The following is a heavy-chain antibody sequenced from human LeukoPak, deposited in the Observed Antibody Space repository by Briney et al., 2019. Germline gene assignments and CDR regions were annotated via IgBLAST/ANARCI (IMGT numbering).Heavy chain of an antibody. D-gene: IGHD3-3*01. CDR3: ARALSGYLFDY. CDR2: INHSGST. Sequence: PSETLSLTCAVYGGSFSGYYWSWIRQPPGKGLEWIGEINHSGSTNYNPSLKSRVTISVDTSKNQFSLKLSSVTAADTAVYYCARALSGYLFDYWGQGTLVTVSS. CDR1: GGSFSGYY. V-gene: IGHV4-34*01. J-gene: IGHJ4*02.